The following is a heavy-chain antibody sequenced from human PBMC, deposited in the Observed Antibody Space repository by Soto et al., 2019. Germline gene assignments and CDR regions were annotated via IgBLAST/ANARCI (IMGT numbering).Heavy chain of an antibody. J-gene: IGHJ6*02. Sequence: QVQLVESGGGVVQPGRSLRLSCAASGCTFSSYAMHWVRQAPGKGLEWVAVISYDGSNKYYADSVKGRFTISRDNSKNTLYLQMNSLRAEDTAVYYCAREQYSSSAYYYYYYGMDVWGQGTTVTVSS. D-gene: IGHD6-6*01. CDR1: GCTFSSYA. CDR2: ISYDGSNK. V-gene: IGHV3-30-3*01. CDR3: AREQYSSSAYYYYYYGMDV.